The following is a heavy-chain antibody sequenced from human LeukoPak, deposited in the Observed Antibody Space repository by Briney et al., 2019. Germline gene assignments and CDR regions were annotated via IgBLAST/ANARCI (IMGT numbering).Heavy chain of an antibody. D-gene: IGHD1-26*01. CDR1: GGTFSSYA. CDR3: ASLIGIVGATGDY. Sequence: ASAKVSCKASGGTFSSYAISWVRQAPGQGLEWMGGIIPIFGTANYAQKFQGRVTITADESTSTAYMELSSLRSEDTAVYYCASLIGIVGATGDYWGQGTLVTVSS. CDR2: IIPIFGTA. V-gene: IGHV1-69*01. J-gene: IGHJ4*02.